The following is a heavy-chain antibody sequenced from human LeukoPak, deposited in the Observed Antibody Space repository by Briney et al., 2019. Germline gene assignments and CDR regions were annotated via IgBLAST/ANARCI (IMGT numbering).Heavy chain of an antibody. Sequence: GGSLRLSCAASGFTFTNYWMHWVRPAPGMGLVWVSRLPPDELGIIYADSVKGRFTVSRDNAKNTVYLQMNNLRADDTAMYYCVGTIASRGSEYWGQGALVTVPS. D-gene: IGHD6-6*01. J-gene: IGHJ4*02. CDR3: VGTIASRGSEY. V-gene: IGHV3-74*01. CDR2: LPPDELGI. CDR1: GFTFTNYW.